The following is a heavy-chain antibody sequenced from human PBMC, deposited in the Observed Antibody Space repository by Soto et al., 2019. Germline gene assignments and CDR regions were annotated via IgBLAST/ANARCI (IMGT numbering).Heavy chain of an antibody. Sequence: RRLSMGASGFTFSRYGMHWVGQAPGKGLEWVAVISYDGSNKYYADSVKGRFTISRDNSKNTLYLQMNSLRAEDTAVYYCAKDLGSTGGTIFGAVIYYYYYYGMDVWGPGTTVTVTS. CDR1: GFTFSRYG. CDR2: ISYDGSNK. D-gene: IGHD3-3*01. CDR3: AKDLGSTGGTIFGAVIYYYYYYGMDV. V-gene: IGHV3-30*18. J-gene: IGHJ6*02.